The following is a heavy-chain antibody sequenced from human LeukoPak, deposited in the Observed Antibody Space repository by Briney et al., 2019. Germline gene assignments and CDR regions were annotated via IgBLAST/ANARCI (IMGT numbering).Heavy chain of an antibody. CDR2: IYYSGST. V-gene: IGHV4-39*01. J-gene: IGHJ4*02. CDR3: ARYSSSWNFDY. CDR1: GGSISSSSYY. D-gene: IGHD6-13*01. Sequence: PSETLSLTCTVSGGSISSSSYYWGWIRQPPGKGLEWIGSIYYSGSTYYNPSLKSRVTISVDTSKNQFSPKLSSVTAADTAVYYCARYSSSWNFDYWGQGTLVTVSS.